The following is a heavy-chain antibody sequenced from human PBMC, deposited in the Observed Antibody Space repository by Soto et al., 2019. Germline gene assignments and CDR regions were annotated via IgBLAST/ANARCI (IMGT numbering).Heavy chain of an antibody. Sequence: PPETLAHTYTVPGDSSTHRSYFWVWIRQPPGKGLEWIASVYYSGTPYYNPSLKSRVTISIATSKTQVSLNLNSLTAADTAVYYCARSHIVPRLFMYPYDYWGQGSLVT. V-gene: IGHV4-39*01. CDR3: ARSHIVPRLFMYPYDY. J-gene: IGHJ4*02. CDR2: VYYSGTP. CDR1: GDSSTHRSYF. D-gene: IGHD2-2*01.